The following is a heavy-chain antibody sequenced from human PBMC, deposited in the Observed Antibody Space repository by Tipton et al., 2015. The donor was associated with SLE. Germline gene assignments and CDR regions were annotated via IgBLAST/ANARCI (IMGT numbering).Heavy chain of an antibody. CDR1: GDSVRHIY. Sequence: TLSLTCTVSGDSVRHIYWSWFRQPPGKGLEWIGYIYTSATTNYNYNPSLKSRVTISVDTSKNQLSLRLTSVTAADTAVYYCARHDTNYGRNWFDPWGQGTLVTVSS. V-gene: IGHV4-59*08. CDR2: IYTSATT. J-gene: IGHJ5*02. CDR3: ARHDTNYGRNWFDP. D-gene: IGHD2-8*01.